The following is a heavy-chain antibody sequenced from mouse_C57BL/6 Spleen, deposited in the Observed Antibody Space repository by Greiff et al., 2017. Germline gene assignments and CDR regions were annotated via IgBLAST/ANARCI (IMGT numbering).Heavy chain of an antibody. V-gene: IGHV1-61*01. Sequence: QVQLKESGAELVRPGSSVKLSCKASGYTFTSYWMDWVKQRPGQGLEWIGNIYPSDSETHYNQKFKDKATLTVDKSSSTAYMQLSSLTSEDSAVYYCAREEIYYGNYWYFDVWGTGTTVTVSS. CDR1: GYTFTSYW. D-gene: IGHD2-1*01. J-gene: IGHJ1*03. CDR2: IYPSDSET. CDR3: AREEIYYGNYWYFDV.